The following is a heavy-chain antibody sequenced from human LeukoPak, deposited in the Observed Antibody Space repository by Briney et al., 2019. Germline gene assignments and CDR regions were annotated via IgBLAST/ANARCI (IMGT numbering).Heavy chain of an antibody. CDR3: ARGPRGYSYGYLSGAFDI. Sequence: PSQTLCLTCTVSGGSISSGGYYWSWIRQPAGKGLEWIGEINHSGSTNYNPSLKSRVTISVDTSKNQFSLKLSSVTAADTAVYYCARGPRGYSYGYLSGAFDIWGQGTMVTVSS. D-gene: IGHD5-18*01. V-gene: IGHV4-30-2*01. CDR2: INHSGST. J-gene: IGHJ3*02. CDR1: GGSISSGGYY.